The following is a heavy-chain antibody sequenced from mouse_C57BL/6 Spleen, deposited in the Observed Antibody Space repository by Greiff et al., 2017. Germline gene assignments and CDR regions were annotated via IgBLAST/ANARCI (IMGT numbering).Heavy chain of an antibody. CDR1: GYTFTSYG. CDR2: IYPRSGNT. Sequence: VNVVESGAELAGPGASVKLSCKASGYTFTSYGISWVKQRTGQGLEWIGEIYPRSGNTYYNEKFKGKATLTADKSSSTAYMELRSLTSEDSAVYFCARAPPHYSNYRYFDGWGTGTTVTVSS. D-gene: IGHD2-5*01. CDR3: ARAPPHYSNYRYFDG. J-gene: IGHJ1*03. V-gene: IGHV1-81*01.